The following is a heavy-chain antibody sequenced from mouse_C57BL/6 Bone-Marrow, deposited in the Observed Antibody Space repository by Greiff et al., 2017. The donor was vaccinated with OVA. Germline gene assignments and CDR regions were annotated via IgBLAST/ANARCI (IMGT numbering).Heavy chain of an antibody. V-gene: IGHV1-64*01. J-gene: IGHJ4*01. CDR3: ARYYYYGSIAMDY. D-gene: IGHD1-1*01. Sequence: VQLQQPGAELVKPGASVKLSCKASGYTFTSYWMHWVKQRPGQGLEWIGMIHPNSGSTNYNEKFKSKATLTVDKSSSTAYMQLSSLTSEDSAVYYCARYYYYGSIAMDYWGQGTSVTVSS. CDR1: GYTFTSYW. CDR2: IHPNSGST.